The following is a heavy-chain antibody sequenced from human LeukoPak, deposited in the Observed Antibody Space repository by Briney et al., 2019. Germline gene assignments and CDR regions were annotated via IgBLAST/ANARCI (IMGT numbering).Heavy chain of an antibody. Sequence: GGSLRLSCAASGFTFSSYWMSWVRQAPGKGLEWVANIKQDGSEKYYVDSVKGRFTISRDNAKNSLYPQMNSLRAEDTAVYYCARGSDYIYYYYYMDVWGKGTTVTVSS. V-gene: IGHV3-7*01. CDR3: ARGSDYIYYYYYMDV. D-gene: IGHD4-11*01. CDR2: IKQDGSEK. CDR1: GFTFSSYW. J-gene: IGHJ6*03.